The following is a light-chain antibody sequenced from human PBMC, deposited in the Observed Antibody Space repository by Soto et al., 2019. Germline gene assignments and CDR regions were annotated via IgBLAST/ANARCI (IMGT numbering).Light chain of an antibody. J-gene: IGLJ2*01. CDR3: GTWDSSLSDVV. CDR2: ENN. CDR1: SSNIGNNY. V-gene: IGLV1-51*02. Sequence: QSVLTQPPSVSAAPGQKVTISCSGSSSNIGNNYVSWYQQLPGTAPKLLIYENNKRPSGIPDRFSGSKSGTSATLGITGLQTGDEADYYCGTWDSSLSDVVFGGETKLTAL.